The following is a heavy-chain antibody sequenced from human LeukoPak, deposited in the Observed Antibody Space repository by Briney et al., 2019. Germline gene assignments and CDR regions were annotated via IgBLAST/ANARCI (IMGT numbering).Heavy chain of an antibody. V-gene: IGHV4-59*01. CDR3: ARAVTVTTNWFDP. J-gene: IGHJ5*02. CDR1: GGPISSYY. CDR2: IRYTGST. Sequence: SETLSLTCTVSGGPISSYYWSWIRQPPGKGLEWIGHIRYTGSTNYNPSLKSRVTISVDTSKSQFSLKLTSVTAADTAVYYCARAVTVTTNWFDPWGQGTLVTVSS. D-gene: IGHD1-1*01.